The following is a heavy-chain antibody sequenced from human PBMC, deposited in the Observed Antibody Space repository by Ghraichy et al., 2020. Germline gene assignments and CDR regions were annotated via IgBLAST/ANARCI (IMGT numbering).Heavy chain of an antibody. CDR1: EFTFNAFS. J-gene: IGHJ4*02. V-gene: IGHV3-43*01. D-gene: IGHD2-15*01. Sequence: GESLNISCIASEFTFNAFSMNWVRQVPGKGLEWVSLITSNGTTTSYTDSVKGRFTISRDNSKNSLFLQMNSLRSEDTALYYCVKDSCCSGRTCHTDHLDFWGQGTLVTVSS. CDR3: VKDSCCSGRTCHTDHLDF. CDR2: ITSNGTTT.